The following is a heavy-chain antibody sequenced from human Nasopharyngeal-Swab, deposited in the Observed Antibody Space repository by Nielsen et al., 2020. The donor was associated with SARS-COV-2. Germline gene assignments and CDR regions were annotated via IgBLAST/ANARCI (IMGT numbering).Heavy chain of an antibody. D-gene: IGHD3-3*01. Sequence: WIRQPPGKGLEWIGYIYSSLSTYYPPSLTRRVTISVDTSKNQFSLKLSSVTAADTAVYYCASLKVGITIFGVVTDRLLDYWGQGTLVTVSS. CDR2: IYSSLST. CDR3: ASLKVGITIFGVVTDRLLDY. V-gene: IGHV4-30-4*01. J-gene: IGHJ4*02.